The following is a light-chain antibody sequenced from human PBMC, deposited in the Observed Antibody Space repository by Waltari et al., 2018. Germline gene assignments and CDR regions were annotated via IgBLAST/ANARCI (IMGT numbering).Light chain of an antibody. CDR3: QQYGMLPLT. CDR1: QSVSGTH. Sequence: EIVLAQSPRTLSLSPGERATLSCRASQSVSGTHLAWYRQKPGRAPTLLIYDASKRATGRSDRFSGSGSGTDFTLTINRLEPDDFAVYYCQQYGMLPLTFGQGTPLEI. CDR2: DAS. V-gene: IGKV3-20*01. J-gene: IGKJ5*01.